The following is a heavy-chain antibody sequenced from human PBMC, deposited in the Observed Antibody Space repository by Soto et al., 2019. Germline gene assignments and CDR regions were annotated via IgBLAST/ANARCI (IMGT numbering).Heavy chain of an antibody. CDR2: MNPDSGDT. J-gene: IGHJ4*02. CDR1: GYTFTNYD. V-gene: IGHV1-8*01. D-gene: IGHD6-19*01. Sequence: ASVKVSCKASGYTFTNYDINWVRQATGQGPEWMGWMNPDSGDTGYVPNFQGRVSMTRSTSISTAYMELSDLRSEDTAVYYCATSSGGTGVHFDFWGQGTQVTVSS. CDR3: ATSSGGTGVHFDF.